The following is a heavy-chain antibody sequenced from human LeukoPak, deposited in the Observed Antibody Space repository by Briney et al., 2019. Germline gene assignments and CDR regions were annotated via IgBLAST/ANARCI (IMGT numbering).Heavy chain of an antibody. CDR3: AKFIEYSSSSGVDY. CDR1: GFTVSSNY. J-gene: IGHJ4*02. V-gene: IGHV3-66*01. CDR2: IYSGDNT. Sequence: GGSLRLSCAASGFTVSSNYMSWVRQAPGKGLEWVSVIYSGDNTYYAGSVKGRFTISRDISKNTLYLQMNSLRAEDTAVYYCAKFIEYSSSSGVDYWGQGTLVTVSS. D-gene: IGHD6-6*01.